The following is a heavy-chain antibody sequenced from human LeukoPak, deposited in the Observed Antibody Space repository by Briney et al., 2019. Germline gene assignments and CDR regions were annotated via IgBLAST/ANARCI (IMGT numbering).Heavy chain of an antibody. CDR1: EFTFSNYW. D-gene: IGHD6-19*01. Sequence: GGSLRLSCAASEFTFSNYWMSWVRQAPGKGLERVAHTNQDGSKNYYVDSVRGRFTISRDNAKNSLYLQMNSLRAEDTAVSYCATTVAGYPDDYFDYWGQGTLVTVSS. V-gene: IGHV3-7*01. CDR3: ATTVAGYPDDYFDY. J-gene: IGHJ4*02. CDR2: TNQDGSKN.